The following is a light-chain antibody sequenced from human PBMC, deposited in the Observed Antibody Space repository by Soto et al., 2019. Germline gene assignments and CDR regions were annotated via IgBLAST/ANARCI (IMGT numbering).Light chain of an antibody. CDR3: QQYGRSLWT. J-gene: IGKJ1*01. CDR2: GTS. Sequence: EVVLTQSPGTLSLSRGERATLSCRASERIYSAYLGWYQQKPGQAPRLLIYGTSSRATGIPDRFSGSGSGAEFTLTISRLEPEDFAVYYCQQYGRSLWTFGQGTKVDIK. CDR1: ERIYSAY. V-gene: IGKV3-20*01.